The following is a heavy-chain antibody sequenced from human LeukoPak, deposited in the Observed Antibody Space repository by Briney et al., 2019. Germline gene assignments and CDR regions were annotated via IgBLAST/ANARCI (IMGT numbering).Heavy chain of an antibody. CDR3: ARGGVDYSNPFDP. D-gene: IGHD4-11*01. Sequence: GASVKVSCKASGYTFTGYYMHWVRQAPGQGLEWMGWISAYNGNTNYAQKLQGRVTMTTDTSTSTAYMELRSLRSDDTAVYYCARGGVDYSNPFDPWGQGTLVTVSS. J-gene: IGHJ5*02. V-gene: IGHV1-18*04. CDR1: GYTFTGYY. CDR2: ISAYNGNT.